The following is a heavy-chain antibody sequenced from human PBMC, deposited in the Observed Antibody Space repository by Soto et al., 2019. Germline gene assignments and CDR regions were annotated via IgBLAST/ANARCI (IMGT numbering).Heavy chain of an antibody. Sequence: QVQLVQSGAEVKKPGSSVKVSCKASGGTLSSFTISWVRQAPGQGPEWMGGITPKFATAKYAQKFQGRITITTDESTNTLYMELRSLRSEDTAVYYCARWRGAVTTPGFMGPLDYWGQGTLVTVSS. CDR1: GGTLSSFT. D-gene: IGHD3-3*01. J-gene: IGHJ4*02. V-gene: IGHV1-69*01. CDR2: ITPKFATA. CDR3: ARWRGAVTTPGFMGPLDY.